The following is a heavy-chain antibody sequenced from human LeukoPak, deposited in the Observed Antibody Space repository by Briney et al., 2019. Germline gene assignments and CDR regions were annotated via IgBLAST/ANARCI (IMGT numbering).Heavy chain of an antibody. CDR1: GVIFISCA. CDR2: ISACGGTP. V-gene: IGHV3-23*01. CDR3: AKGVGDPMGATTHLDY. J-gene: IGHJ4*02. Sequence: GGALLPSCAAAGVIFISCAISCVRQAPGEGLEWGSTISACGGTPYLADSVKGRFTISRDNSKNTLYLQMNSLRAADTAVYYCAKGVGDPMGATTHLDYWGQGILVTVSS. D-gene: IGHD1-26*01.